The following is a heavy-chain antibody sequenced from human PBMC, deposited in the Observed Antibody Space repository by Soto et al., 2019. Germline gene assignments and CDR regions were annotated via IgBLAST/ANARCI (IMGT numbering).Heavy chain of an antibody. D-gene: IGHD6-13*01. J-gene: IGHJ4*02. CDR3: ARGLIAAAGREYYFDY. Sequence: SETLSLTCTVSGGSISSYYWGWIRQPPGKGLEWIGYIYYSGSTNYNPSLKSRVTISVDTSKNQFSLKLSSVTAADTAVYYCARGLIAAAGREYYFDYWGQGTLVTVS. CDR1: GGSISSYY. V-gene: IGHV4-59*01. CDR2: IYYSGST.